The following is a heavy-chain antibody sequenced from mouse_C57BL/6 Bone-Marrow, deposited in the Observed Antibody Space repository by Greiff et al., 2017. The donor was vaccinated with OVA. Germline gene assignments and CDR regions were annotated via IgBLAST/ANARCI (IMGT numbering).Heavy chain of an antibody. CDR3: ARSFTTVVATDY. Sequence: QVQLQQPGAELVKPGASVKLSCKASGYTFTDYYINWVKQRPGQGLEWIARIYPGSGNTYYNEKFKGKATLTAEKSSSTAYMQLSSLTSEDSAVYFCARSFTTVVATDYWGQGTTLTVSS. D-gene: IGHD1-1*01. CDR1: GYTFTDYY. J-gene: IGHJ2*01. CDR2: IYPGSGNT. V-gene: IGHV1-76*01.